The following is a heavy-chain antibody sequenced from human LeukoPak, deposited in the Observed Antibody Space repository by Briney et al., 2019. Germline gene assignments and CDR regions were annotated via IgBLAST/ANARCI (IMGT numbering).Heavy chain of an antibody. Sequence: PGGSLRLSCAASGFTFSTYWMHWVRQAPGKGLVWVSRINSDGSSTSYADFVKGRFTISRDDAKNTLYLQMNSLRAEDTAVYYCARAPIGQLDYWGQGTLVTVSS. D-gene: IGHD2-2*01. CDR1: GFTFSTYW. J-gene: IGHJ4*02. V-gene: IGHV3-74*01. CDR3: ARAPIGQLDY. CDR2: INSDGSST.